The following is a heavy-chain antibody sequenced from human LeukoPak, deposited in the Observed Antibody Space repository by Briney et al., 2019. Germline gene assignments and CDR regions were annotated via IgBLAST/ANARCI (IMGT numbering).Heavy chain of an antibody. D-gene: IGHD1-26*01. CDR1: GFTVGSNH. V-gene: IGHV3-53*01. J-gene: IGHJ4*02. CDR2: IYSAGST. Sequence: GGSLRLSCAASGFTVGSNHMSWVRQAPGWGLQWVSLIYSAGSTYHADSVKGRFTISRDNSKNTLFPQMNSLRAEDTAVYYCARLVIVGATSSLDSWGQGTLVTVSS. CDR3: ARLVIVGATSSLDS.